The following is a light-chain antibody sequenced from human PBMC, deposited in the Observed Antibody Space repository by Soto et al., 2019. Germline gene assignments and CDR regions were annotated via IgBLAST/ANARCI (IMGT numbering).Light chain of an antibody. J-gene: IGKJ1*01. CDR2: AAS. V-gene: IGKV4-1*01. CDR3: QQYYSTPRT. CDR1: HRTFCHTNNKNY. Sequence: IQPPQSLLALPPGKSATHSKSTHRTFCHTNNKNYLAWYQQKPGQPPKLLIYAASTRESGVPDRFSGSGSGTDFTLTISRLQAEDVAVYFCQQYYSTPRTFGQGTKVDIK.